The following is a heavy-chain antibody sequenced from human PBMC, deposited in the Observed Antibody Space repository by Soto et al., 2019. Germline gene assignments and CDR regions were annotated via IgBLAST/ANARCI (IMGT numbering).Heavy chain of an antibody. D-gene: IGHD6-13*01. V-gene: IGHV1-3*01. CDR3: ARCRGSSWYYGMDV. CDR2: INAGSGNT. J-gene: IGHJ6*02. CDR1: GYTFTNYA. Sequence: ASVKVSSKTSGYTFTNYAMHSLRHSPGPRLEWMGWINAGSGNTKYSQKFQGRVTITGETSARTTYMELSSLRSEDTAVDYCARCRGSSWYYGMDVWGQGTTVTVYS.